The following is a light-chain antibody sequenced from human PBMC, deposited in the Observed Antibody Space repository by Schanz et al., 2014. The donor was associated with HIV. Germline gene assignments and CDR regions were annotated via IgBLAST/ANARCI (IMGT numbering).Light chain of an antibody. CDR1: SSNIGAGYD. J-gene: IGLJ3*02. Sequence: QSVLTQPPSVSGAPGQRVTISCTGSSSNIGAGYDVHWYQQLPGTAPKLLIYGNSNRPSGVPDRFSGSKSGNTASLTISGLQAEDEADYYCCSYAVSSTVVFGGGTKLTVL. CDR3: CSYAVSSTVV. V-gene: IGLV1-40*01. CDR2: GNS.